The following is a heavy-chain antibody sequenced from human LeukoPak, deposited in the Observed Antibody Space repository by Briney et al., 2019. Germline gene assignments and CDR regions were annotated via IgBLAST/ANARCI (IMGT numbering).Heavy chain of an antibody. CDR2: ISGSGGST. CDR1: GFTFSSYA. V-gene: IGHV3-23*01. CDR3: ANSITMVRVYFDY. D-gene: IGHD3-10*01. J-gene: IGHJ4*02. Sequence: PGGSLRLSCAASGFTFSSYAMSWVRQAPGKGLEWVSAISGSGGSTYYADSVKGRFTISRDNSKNTLYLQMNSLRAEDTAVYYCANSITMVRVYFDYWGQGTLVTVSS.